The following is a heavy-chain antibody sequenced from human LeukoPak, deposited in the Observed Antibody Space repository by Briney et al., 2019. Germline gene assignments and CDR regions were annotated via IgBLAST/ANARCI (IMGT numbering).Heavy chain of an antibody. CDR1: GYTFTSYA. J-gene: IGHJ6*02. V-gene: IGHV7-4-1*02. CDR3: ARPYCNGGSCYRPPYGMDV. CDR2: INTNTGNP. D-gene: IGHD2-15*01. Sequence: ASVKVSCKASGYTFTSYAMNWVRQAPGQGLEWMGWINTNTGNPTYAQGFTGRFVFSLDTSVSTAYLQISSLKAEDTAVYYCARPYCNGGSCYRPPYGMDVWGQGTTVTVSS.